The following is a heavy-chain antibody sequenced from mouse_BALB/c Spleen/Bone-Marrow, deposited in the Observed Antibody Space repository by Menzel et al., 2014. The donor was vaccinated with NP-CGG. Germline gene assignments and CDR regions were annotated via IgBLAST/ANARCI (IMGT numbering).Heavy chain of an antibody. CDR2: IYYSGTI. CDR3: ARYDGYYFDY. J-gene: IGHJ2*01. D-gene: IGHD2-3*01. Sequence: EVKLMESGPGLVKPSQTVSLTCTVIGISITTGNYRWSWIRRFPGNKLEWIGYIYYSGTITYNPSLTSRTTITRDTSKNQFFLEMNSFTAEDTDTYYCARYDGYYFDYWGQGTTLTVSS. V-gene: IGHV3-5*02. CDR1: GISITTGNYR.